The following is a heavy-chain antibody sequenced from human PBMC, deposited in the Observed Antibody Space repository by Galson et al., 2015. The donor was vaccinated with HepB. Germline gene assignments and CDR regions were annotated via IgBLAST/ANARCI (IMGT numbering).Heavy chain of an antibody. CDR1: GFTFSSYW. V-gene: IGHV3-74*01. CDR2: INSNRGST. Sequence: SLRLSCAASGFTFSSYWMHWVRQAPGKGLVWVSRINSNRGSTNYADSVKGRFTITRDNANNTLYLEMNRLRADDTAVYYCARDYGVVGATDSPDYYYYGMDVWGQGTTVTVSS. J-gene: IGHJ6*02. D-gene: IGHD1-26*01. CDR3: ARDYGVVGATDSPDYYYYGMDV.